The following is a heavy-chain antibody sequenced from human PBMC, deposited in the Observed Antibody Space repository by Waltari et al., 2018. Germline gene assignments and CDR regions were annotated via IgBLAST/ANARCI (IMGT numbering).Heavy chain of an antibody. Sequence: QLIQSGGGVVPPGGSLRLSCATSGFPVRSFVLHWVRQAPGQGLEWVSFIPYDGIDTSYSESVRGRFTISRDNSRNTLFLQMNSLRPEDTGVYFCAKVKYYSGSGTYSPFDSWGQGTLVTVSS. J-gene: IGHJ4*02. V-gene: IGHV3-30*02. CDR2: IPYDGIDT. CDR1: GFPVRSFV. D-gene: IGHD3-10*01. CDR3: AKVKYYSGSGTYSPFDS.